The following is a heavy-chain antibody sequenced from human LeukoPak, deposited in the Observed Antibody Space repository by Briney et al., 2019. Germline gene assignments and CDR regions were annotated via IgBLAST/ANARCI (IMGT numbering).Heavy chain of an antibody. CDR2: IYYSGST. Sequence: SETLSLTCTVSGGSVSSSPYYWGWIRQPPGKGLEWIGSIYYSGSTYYNPSLKSRVTISVDTSKNHFSLKLSSVTAADTAVYFCARHVSPTYYFDYWGQGTLVTVSS. CDR1: GGSVSSSPYY. V-gene: IGHV4-39*01. CDR3: ARHVSPTYYFDY. J-gene: IGHJ4*02. D-gene: IGHD5/OR15-5a*01.